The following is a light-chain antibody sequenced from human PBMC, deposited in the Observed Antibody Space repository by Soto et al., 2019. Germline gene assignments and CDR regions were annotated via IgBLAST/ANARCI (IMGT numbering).Light chain of an antibody. Sequence: DIQMTQSPSTLSASVGDRVTMTCRASQSISSWLAWYQQKPGKAPKLLIYDASSLESGVPSRFSGSGSGTEFTLTISSLQPDDFATYYCQQYNSYRITFGQGTRLEN. CDR2: DAS. CDR1: QSISSW. V-gene: IGKV1-5*01. CDR3: QQYNSYRIT. J-gene: IGKJ5*01.